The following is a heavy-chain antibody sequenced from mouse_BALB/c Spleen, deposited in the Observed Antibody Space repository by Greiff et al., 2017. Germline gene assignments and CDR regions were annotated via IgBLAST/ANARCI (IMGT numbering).Heavy chain of an antibody. D-gene: IGHD3-2*01. V-gene: IGHV3-8*02. CDR1: GDSITSGY. Sequence: EVQLQQSGPSLVKPSQTLSLTCSVTGDSITSGYWNWIRKFPGNKLEYMGYISYSGSTYYNPSLKSRISITRDTSKNQYYLQLNSVTTEDTATYYCARYGDSSGYFDYWGQGTTLTVSS. CDR3: ARYGDSSGYFDY. J-gene: IGHJ2*01. CDR2: ISYSGST.